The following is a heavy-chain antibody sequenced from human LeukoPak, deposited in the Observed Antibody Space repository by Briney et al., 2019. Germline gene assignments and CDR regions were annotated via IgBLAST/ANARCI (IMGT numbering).Heavy chain of an antibody. Sequence: PGGSLRLSCAASGFTFSSYSMNWVRQAPGKGLEWVSSISSSSSYIYYADSVKGRFTISKDNAKNSLYLQMNSLRAEDTAVYYCARTLVVPAAMGRAFDIWGQGQWSPSLQ. CDR2: ISSSSSYI. J-gene: IGHJ3*02. CDR3: ARTLVVPAAMGRAFDI. CDR1: GFTFSSYS. V-gene: IGHV3-21*01. D-gene: IGHD2-2*01.